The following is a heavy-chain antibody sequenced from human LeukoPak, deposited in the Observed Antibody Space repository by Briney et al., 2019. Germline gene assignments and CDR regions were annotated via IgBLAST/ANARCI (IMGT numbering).Heavy chain of an antibody. CDR1: GFTFSSYA. V-gene: IGHV3-30*09. Sequence: GRSPRLSCAASGFTFSSYAMHWVRQAPGKGLEWVAVISYDGSNEYYAGSVKGRFAISRDSSKNTLYLQMNSLRAEDTAVYYCARAGGHYNWNFGDAIDIWGQGTMVTVSS. CDR3: ARAGGHYNWNFGDAIDI. D-gene: IGHD1-20*01. J-gene: IGHJ3*02. CDR2: ISYDGSNE.